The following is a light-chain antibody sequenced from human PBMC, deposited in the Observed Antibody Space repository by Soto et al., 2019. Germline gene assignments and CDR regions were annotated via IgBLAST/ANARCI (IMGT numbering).Light chain of an antibody. V-gene: IGLV3-21*02. J-gene: IGLJ2*01. CDR2: DDS. Sequence: SYELTQPPSVSVAPGQTARMTCAGNDIGSKSVHWYQKRPGQAPVLVVYDDSDRHSGIPERFSGSNSGTTATLIISRVEAGDEADYFCQVWDISSDHVVFGGGTKVTVL. CDR3: QVWDISSDHVV. CDR1: DIGSKS.